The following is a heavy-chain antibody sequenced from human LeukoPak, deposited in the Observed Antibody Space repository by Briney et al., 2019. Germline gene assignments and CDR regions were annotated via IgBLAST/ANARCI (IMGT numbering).Heavy chain of an antibody. CDR2: INHGGST. CDR3: ARVPTMVRGVNGWFDP. V-gene: IGHV4-34*01. J-gene: IGHJ5*02. D-gene: IGHD3-10*01. CDR1: GGSFSGYY. Sequence: SETLSLTCAVYGGSFSGYYLSWIRQPPGKGLEWIGEINHGGSTNYNPSLKSRVTISVDTSKNQFSLKLSSVTAADTAVYYCARVPTMVRGVNGWFDPWGQGTLVTVSS.